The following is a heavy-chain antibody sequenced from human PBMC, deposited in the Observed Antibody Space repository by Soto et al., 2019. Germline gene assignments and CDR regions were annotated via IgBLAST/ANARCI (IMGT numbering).Heavy chain of an antibody. J-gene: IGHJ4*02. Sequence: QVQLQESGPGLVKLSGTLSLTCAVSGGSISSSNWWSWVRQPPGKGLEWIGEIYHSGNTNYNPSRKSRVTMAVDKSRNQFSLKLSSVTAADTAVYYCARRWGEGRVDSWGQGTLVTVSS. CDR2: IYHSGNT. D-gene: IGHD3-10*01. V-gene: IGHV4-4*02. CDR1: GGSISSSNW. CDR3: ARRWGEGRVDS.